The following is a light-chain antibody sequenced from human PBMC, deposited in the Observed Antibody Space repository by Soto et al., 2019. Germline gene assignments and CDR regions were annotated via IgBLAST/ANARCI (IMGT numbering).Light chain of an antibody. J-gene: IGKJ2*01. Sequence: VQLSQSPATLSASLGYRLTIICRASQSISDWLAWYQQKPGQAPELLISDASTLATGVPSRFSGRGSGTEFTLTLNSLQTDDFATHFCQEYKTYAFGPGTEVDIK. CDR3: QEYKTYA. V-gene: IGKV1-5*02. CDR2: DAS. CDR1: QSISDW.